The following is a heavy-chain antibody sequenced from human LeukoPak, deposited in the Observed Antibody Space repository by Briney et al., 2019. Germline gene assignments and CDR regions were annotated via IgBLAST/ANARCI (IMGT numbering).Heavy chain of an antibody. V-gene: IGHV3-7*01. Sequence: GSLRLSCAASGFTFSSYWMTWIRQAPGKGLEWVANIKQDGGEKYYVDSVKGRFTISRDNAKNSLYLQMNSLRAEDTAVYYCARDTGGGYSCYDCWGQGTLVTVSS. CDR2: IKQDGGEK. J-gene: IGHJ4*02. CDR3: ARDTGGGYSCYDC. D-gene: IGHD5-18*01. CDR1: GFTFSSYW.